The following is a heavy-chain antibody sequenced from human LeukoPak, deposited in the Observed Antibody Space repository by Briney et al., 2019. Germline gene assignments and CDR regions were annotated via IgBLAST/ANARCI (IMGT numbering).Heavy chain of an antibody. CDR2: IWYDGSNK. CDR1: GFTFSSYG. CDR3: AREDFANYDFWSGYYMPYYYYGMDV. D-gene: IGHD3-3*01. V-gene: IGHV3-33*01. J-gene: IGHJ6*02. Sequence: GGSLRLSCAASGFTFSSYGMHWVRQAPGKGLEWVAVIWYDGSNKYYADSAKGRFTISRDNSKNTLYLQMNSLRAEDTAVYYCAREDFANYDFWSGYYMPYYYYGMDVWGQGTTVTVSS.